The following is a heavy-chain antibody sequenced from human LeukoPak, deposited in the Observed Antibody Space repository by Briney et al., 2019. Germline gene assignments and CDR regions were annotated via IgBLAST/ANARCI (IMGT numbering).Heavy chain of an antibody. CDR3: ARVVRYSYGEDYFDY. CDR1: GYTFTSYG. J-gene: IGHJ4*02. D-gene: IGHD5-18*01. V-gene: IGHV1-18*01. CDR2: ISAYNGNT. Sequence: ASVKVSCKASGYTFTSYGISWVRQAPGQGLEWMGWISAYNGNTNYAQKLQGRVTMTTDTSTSTAYMELRSLRSDDTAVYYCARVVRYSYGEDYFDYWGQGTLVTVSS.